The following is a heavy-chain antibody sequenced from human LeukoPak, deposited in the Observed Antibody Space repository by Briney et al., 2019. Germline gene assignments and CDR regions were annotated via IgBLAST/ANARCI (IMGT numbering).Heavy chain of an antibody. J-gene: IGHJ5*02. D-gene: IGHD6-19*01. CDR1: GFIFNNYG. CDR2: ISYDGSNR. V-gene: IGHV3-30*03. Sequence: PGGSLRLPCAASGFIFNNYGMHWVRQAPGKGLEWVAVISYDGSNRYFADSVKGRFTISRDNSKNTLSLQMNSLRAEDTAVYYCARALAVAGTGGFDPWGQGTLVTVSS. CDR3: ARALAVAGTGGFDP.